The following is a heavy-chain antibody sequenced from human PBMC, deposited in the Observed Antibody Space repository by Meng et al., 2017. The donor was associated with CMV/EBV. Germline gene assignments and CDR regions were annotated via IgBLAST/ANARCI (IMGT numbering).Heavy chain of an antibody. D-gene: IGHD3-3*01. CDR3: ARDFWSGYYDY. CDR1: GGTFSSYA. J-gene: IGHJ4*02. V-gene: IGHV1-69*05. CDR2: IIPIFGTA. Sequence: CCKASGGTFSSYAISWVRQATGQGLEWMGGIIPIFGTANYAQKFQGRVTITTDESTSTAYMEMSSLRSEDTAVYYCARDFWSGYYDYWGQGTLVTVSS.